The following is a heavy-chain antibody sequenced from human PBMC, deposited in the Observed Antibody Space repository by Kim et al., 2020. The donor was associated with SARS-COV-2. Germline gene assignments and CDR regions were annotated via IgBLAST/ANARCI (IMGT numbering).Heavy chain of an antibody. D-gene: IGHD3-3*01. Sequence: YAQKFQGRVTMTRDTSISTAYMELSRLRSDDTAVYYCAGPTFGSADAFDIWGRGTMVTVSS. J-gene: IGHJ3*02. V-gene: IGHV1-2*02. CDR3: AGPTFGSADAFDI.